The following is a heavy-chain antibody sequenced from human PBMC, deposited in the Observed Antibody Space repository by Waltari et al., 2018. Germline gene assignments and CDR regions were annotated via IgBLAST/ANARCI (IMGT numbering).Heavy chain of an antibody. J-gene: IGHJ2*01. D-gene: IGHD5-12*01. CDR1: GGPISSGGYY. CDR3: ARHSSGYDRDWYFDL. V-gene: IGHV4-31*01. CDR2: IYYSGST. Sequence: QVQLQESGPGLVKPSQTLSPTCTVSGGPISSGGYYWSWIRQHPGKGLEWIGYIYYSGSTYYNPSLKSLVTISVDTSKNQFSLKLSSVTAADTAVYYCARHSSGYDRDWYFDLWGRGTLVTVSS.